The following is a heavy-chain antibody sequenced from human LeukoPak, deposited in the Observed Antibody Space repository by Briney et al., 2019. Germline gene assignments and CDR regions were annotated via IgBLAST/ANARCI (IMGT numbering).Heavy chain of an antibody. J-gene: IGHJ6*03. V-gene: IGHV3-7*01. D-gene: IGHD3-3*01. Sequence: GGSLRLSCVASGFTFRSYWMNWVRQAPGKGLEWVASIKQDGSETYYVDSVKGRFTISRDNAKNSLYLLLNSLRAEDTAVYYCAKGTGITIFGVVPYMDVWGQGTTVIVSS. CDR3: AKGTGITIFGVVPYMDV. CDR1: GFTFRSYW. CDR2: IKQDGSET.